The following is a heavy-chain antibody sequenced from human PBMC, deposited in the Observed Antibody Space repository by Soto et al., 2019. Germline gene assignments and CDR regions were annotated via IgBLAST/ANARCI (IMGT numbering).Heavy chain of an antibody. D-gene: IGHD1-1*01. CDR1: GFTFSSYA. V-gene: IGHV3-30-3*01. CDR3: ARVPTPTFSREPLDY. Sequence: QVQLVESGGGVVQPGRSLRLSCAASGFTFSSYAMHWVRQAPGKGLEWVAVISYDGSNKYYADSVKGRFTISRDNSKNTLYLQMNSLRAEDTAVYYCARVPTPTFSREPLDYWGQGTLVTVSS. CDR2: ISYDGSNK. J-gene: IGHJ4*02.